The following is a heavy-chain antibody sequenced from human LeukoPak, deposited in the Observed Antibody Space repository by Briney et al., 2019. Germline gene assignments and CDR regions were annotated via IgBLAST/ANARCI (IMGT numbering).Heavy chain of an antibody. V-gene: IGHV1-2*02. D-gene: IGHD3-10*01. J-gene: IGHJ6*03. CDR1: GYTFTGYY. CDR3: TTLYGSESYSPIAMDV. Sequence: GASVKVSCKASGYTFTGYYMHWVRQAPGQGLEWMGWINPNSGGTNYAQKFQGRVTMTRDTSISTAYMELSRLRSDDTAVYYCTTLYGSESYSPIAMDVWGKGTTVTVSS. CDR2: INPNSGGT.